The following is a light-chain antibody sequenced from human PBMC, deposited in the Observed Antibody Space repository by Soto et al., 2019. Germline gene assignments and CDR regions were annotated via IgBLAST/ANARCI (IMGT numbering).Light chain of an antibody. Sequence: DIVLTQSPGNLSLSPGERATLSCRASQSVSSNYLAWHQQKPGQAPRLLIYGASSRATGIPDRFSGSGSGTVFSLTISRLEPEHFAVYFCQHYGSSPPCTFGQGTKVEI. J-gene: IGKJ1*01. CDR2: GAS. V-gene: IGKV3-20*01. CDR3: QHYGSSPPCT. CDR1: QSVSSNY.